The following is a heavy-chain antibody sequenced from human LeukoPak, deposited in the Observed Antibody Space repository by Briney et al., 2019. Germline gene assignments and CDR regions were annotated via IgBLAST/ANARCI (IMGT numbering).Heavy chain of an antibody. V-gene: IGHV1-46*01. J-gene: IGHJ4*02. Sequence: ASVKVSCKASGYTFTSYYMHWVRQAPGQGLEWMGIINPSGGSTSYAQKFQGRVTMTRDTSTSTAYTELRSLRSDDTAVYYCARDLGDYWGQGTLVTVSS. CDR3: ARDLGDY. CDR2: INPSGGST. D-gene: IGHD7-27*01. CDR1: GYTFTSYY.